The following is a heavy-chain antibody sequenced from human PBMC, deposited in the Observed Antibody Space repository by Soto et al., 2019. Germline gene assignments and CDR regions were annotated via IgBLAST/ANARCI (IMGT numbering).Heavy chain of an antibody. D-gene: IGHD5-12*01. V-gene: IGHV3-30-3*01. CDR3: AREVGGYGPSRYYFDY. Sequence: QVQLVESGGGVVQPGRSLRLSCAASGFTFSSYAMHWVRQAPGKGLEWVAVISYDGSNKYYADSVKGRFTISRDNSKNSLYLQMNSLRAEDTAVYYCAREVGGYGPSRYYFDYWGQGTLVTVSS. CDR1: GFTFSSYA. CDR2: ISYDGSNK. J-gene: IGHJ4*02.